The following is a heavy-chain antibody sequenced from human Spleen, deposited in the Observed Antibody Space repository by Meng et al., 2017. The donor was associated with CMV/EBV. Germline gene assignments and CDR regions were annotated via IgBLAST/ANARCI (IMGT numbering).Heavy chain of an antibody. CDR3: AREWGGYYDRSGSDYYYGMDV. Sequence: ASVKVSCKTSGYTFTGYYMHWVRQAPGQGLEWMGWINPNSGGTNYAQKFQGRVTMTRDTSISTAYMELSRLRSDDTAVYYCAREWGGYYDRSGSDYYYGMDVWGQGTTVTVSS. CDR1: GYTFTGYY. J-gene: IGHJ6*02. D-gene: IGHD3-22*01. CDR2: INPNSGGT. V-gene: IGHV1-2*02.